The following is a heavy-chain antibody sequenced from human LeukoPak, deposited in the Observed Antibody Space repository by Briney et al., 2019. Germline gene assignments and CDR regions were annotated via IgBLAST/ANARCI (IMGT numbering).Heavy chain of an antibody. D-gene: IGHD1-26*01. CDR2: IKSNADGGTT. V-gene: IGHV3-15*01. Sequence: GGSMRLCCAASGFTFSNAWMSWVRQAPGKGLEWVGRIKSNADGGTTDYAAPVKGRFTMSRDDSKNTLYLQMNSLKTEDTAVYYCITAPWAGGYWGQGTLVTVSS. CDR3: ITAPWAGGY. CDR1: GFTFSNAW. J-gene: IGHJ4*02.